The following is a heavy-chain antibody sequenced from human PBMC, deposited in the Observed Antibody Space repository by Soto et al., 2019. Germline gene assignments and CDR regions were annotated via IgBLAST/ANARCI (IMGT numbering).Heavy chain of an antibody. Sequence: GSLRLSCAASGFTFRNYSMHRVRHAPGKGLEWVATISYDGDNKYYTDSVKCPFTISSDNSKSTLYLQMNSLRPEDTAVYYCARAWGQLSTYYYGMDTWGQGATVTVSS. CDR3: ARAWGQLSTYYYGMDT. D-gene: IGHD3-16*01. CDR1: GFTFRNYS. J-gene: IGHJ6*02. CDR2: ISYDGDNK. V-gene: IGHV3-30-3*01.